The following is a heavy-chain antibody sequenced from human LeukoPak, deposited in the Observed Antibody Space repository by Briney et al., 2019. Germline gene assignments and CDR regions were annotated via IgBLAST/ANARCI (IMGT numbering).Heavy chain of an antibody. Sequence: SETLSLTCTVSGGSITNTIYYWGWIRQPPGKGLEWIGTIYYTGSTYYNPSLKSRVTISVDTSKNQFSLKLSSVTAADTAVYYCARHGYGDYVVAFDIWGQGTMVTVSS. V-gene: IGHV4-39*01. CDR2: IYYTGST. D-gene: IGHD4-17*01. CDR1: GGSITNTIYY. J-gene: IGHJ3*02. CDR3: ARHGYGDYVVAFDI.